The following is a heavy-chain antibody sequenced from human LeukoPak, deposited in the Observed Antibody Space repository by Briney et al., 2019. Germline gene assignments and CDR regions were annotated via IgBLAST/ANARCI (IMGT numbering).Heavy chain of an antibody. D-gene: IGHD4-17*01. Sequence: SVKVSCKASGGTFSSYAISWVRQAPGQGLEWMGGNIPIFGTANYAQKFQGRVTITTDESTSTAYMELSSLRSEDTAVYYCARVSDYGDYKFDYWGQGTLVTVSS. CDR3: ARVSDYGDYKFDY. CDR1: GGTFSSYA. CDR2: NIPIFGTA. V-gene: IGHV1-69*05. J-gene: IGHJ4*02.